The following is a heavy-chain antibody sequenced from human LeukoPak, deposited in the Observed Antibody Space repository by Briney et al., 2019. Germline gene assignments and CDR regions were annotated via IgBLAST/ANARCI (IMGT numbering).Heavy chain of an antibody. J-gene: IGHJ3*02. D-gene: IGHD2-15*01. CDR3: ASIRPGWAFDI. Sequence: GGSLRLSCAASGSTFSSYSMNWVRQAPGKGLEWVSSISSSSSYIYYADSVKGRFTISRDNAKNSLYLQMNSLRAEDTAVYYCASIRPGWAFDIWGQGTMVTVSS. CDR1: GSTFSSYS. CDR2: ISSSSSYI. V-gene: IGHV3-21*01.